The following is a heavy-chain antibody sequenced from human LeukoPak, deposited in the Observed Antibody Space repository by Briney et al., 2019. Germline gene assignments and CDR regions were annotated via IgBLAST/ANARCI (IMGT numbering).Heavy chain of an antibody. CDR3: AREGYYDSSLY. J-gene: IGHJ4*02. V-gene: IGHV3-21*01. Sequence: GRSLRLSCAASGFTFSTYSMNWVRQAPGKGLEWVSFISRSSSYICYADSVKGRSTISRDNAKNTLYLQMNSLRAEDTAVYYCAREGYYDSSLYWGQGTLVTVSS. D-gene: IGHD3-22*01. CDR2: ISRSSSYI. CDR1: GFTFSTYS.